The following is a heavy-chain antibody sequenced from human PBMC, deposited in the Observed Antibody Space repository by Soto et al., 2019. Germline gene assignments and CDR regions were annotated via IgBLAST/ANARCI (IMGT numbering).Heavy chain of an antibody. J-gene: IGHJ4*02. V-gene: IGHV3-23*01. CDR3: ARRGSGSYYDY. D-gene: IGHD1-26*01. CDR2: ISGSGGST. Sequence: EVQLLESGGGLVQPGGSLRLSCAASGFTFSSYAMRWVRQAPVKGLEWVSAISGSGGSTYYADSVKGRFTISSDNAKNTLYLQMNSRSAEDPAVYYCARRGSGSYYDYWGQGPLVTVSS. CDR1: GFTFSSYA.